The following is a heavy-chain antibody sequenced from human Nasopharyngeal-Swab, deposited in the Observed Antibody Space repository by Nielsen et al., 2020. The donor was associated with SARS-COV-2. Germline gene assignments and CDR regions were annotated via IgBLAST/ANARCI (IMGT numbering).Heavy chain of an antibody. V-gene: IGHV1-18*04. D-gene: IGHD3-22*01. CDR1: GYSFTNYG. Sequence: ASVKVSCKASGYSFTNYGITWVRQAPGQGLAWMGWISPRPYSGDPNYAQKIQGRVTVTTDTSMSTAYMELRSLRSDDTAVYYCARVGRTSGYWEIGAFDIWGQGTMVTVSS. CDR2: ISPRPYSGDP. CDR3: ARVGRTSGYWEIGAFDI. J-gene: IGHJ3*02.